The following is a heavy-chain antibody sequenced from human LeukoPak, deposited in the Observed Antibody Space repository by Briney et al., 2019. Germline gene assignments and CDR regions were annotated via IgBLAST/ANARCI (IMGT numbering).Heavy chain of an antibody. V-gene: IGHV1-69*01. J-gene: IGHJ4*02. CDR2: IIPIFGTA. CDR1: GGTFSSYA. D-gene: IGHD3-22*01. CDR3: ARDPYYYDSSGYFDY. Sequence: SVKVSCKASGGTFSSYAISWVRQAPGQGLEWMGGIIPIFGTANYAQKFQGRVTITADESTSTAYMELSSLRSEGTAVYYCARDPYYYDSSGYFDYWGQGTLVTVSS.